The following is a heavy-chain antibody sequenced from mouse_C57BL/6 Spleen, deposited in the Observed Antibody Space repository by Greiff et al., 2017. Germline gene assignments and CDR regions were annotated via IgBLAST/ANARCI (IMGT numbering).Heavy chain of an antibody. CDR2: IFPGSGST. J-gene: IGHJ4*01. CDR3: AREGGLRHAYAMDY. D-gene: IGHD2-4*01. Sequence: QVQLKQSGPELVKPGASVKISCKASGYTFTDYYINWVKPRPGQRLEWIGWIFPGSGSTYYNEKFKGKATLTVDKSSSTAYMLLSSLTSEDSAVYYWAREGGLRHAYAMDYWGQGTSVTVSS. V-gene: IGHV1-75*01. CDR1: GYTFTDYY.